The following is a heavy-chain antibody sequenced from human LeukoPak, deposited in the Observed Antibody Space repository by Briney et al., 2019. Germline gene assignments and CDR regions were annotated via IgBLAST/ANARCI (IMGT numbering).Heavy chain of an antibody. CDR2: ISAYNGNK. D-gene: IGHD3-9*01. V-gene: IGHV1-18*01. CDR3: ARRNYDILTGYII. Sequence: ASVKVSCKASGHTFTSYGISWVRQPPRQGLEWMGWISAYNGNKNYAQKLQGRVTMTTDTSTSTAYMELRSLRSDDTAVYYCARRNYDILTGYIIWGQGTLVTVSS. CDR1: GHTFTSYG. J-gene: IGHJ4*02.